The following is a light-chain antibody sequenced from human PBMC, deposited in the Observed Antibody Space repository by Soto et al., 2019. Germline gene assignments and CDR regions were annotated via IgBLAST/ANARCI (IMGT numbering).Light chain of an antibody. Sequence: QSVLTQPTSVSGSPGQSITISCTGTSSDVGGYNYVSWYQHHPGKAPKLMICDVSDRPSGVSNRSSGSKSGNTASLTISGLQAEDFSDYYCTSYTCSITPCVFGTSTILTVL. CDR2: DVS. V-gene: IGLV2-14*03. J-gene: IGLJ1*01. CDR1: SSDVGGYNY. CDR3: TSYTCSITPCV.